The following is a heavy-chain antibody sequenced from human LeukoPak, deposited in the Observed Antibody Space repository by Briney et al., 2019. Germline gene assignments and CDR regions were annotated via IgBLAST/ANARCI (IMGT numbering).Heavy chain of an antibody. J-gene: IGHJ6*02. CDR1: GFTFSSYA. Sequence: PGGSLRLSCTVSGFTFSSYAMHWVRQAPGKGLEWVAVISYDGSNKYYADSVKGRFTISRDNSKNTLYLQMSSLRPEDTAVYYCAREQWLVSYYYGMDVWGQGTTVTVSS. CDR3: AREQWLVSYYYGMDV. V-gene: IGHV3-30-3*01. CDR2: ISYDGSNK. D-gene: IGHD6-19*01.